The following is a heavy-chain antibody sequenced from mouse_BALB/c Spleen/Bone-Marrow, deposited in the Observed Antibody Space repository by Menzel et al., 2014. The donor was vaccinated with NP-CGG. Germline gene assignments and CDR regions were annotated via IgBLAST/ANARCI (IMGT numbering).Heavy chain of an antibody. J-gene: IGHJ2*01. CDR2: INSNGGST. CDR1: GFTFSSYG. CDR3: VRGNYGNYVDYFDF. V-gene: IGHV5-6-3*01. Sequence: EVKLVESGGGLVQPGGSLKLSCAASGFTFSSYGMSWVRQTPDKRLELVATINSNGGSTYYPDSVKGRFTISRDTAKNTLYLQMSSLEPEETAMYYCVRGNYGNYVDYFDFWGQGTTLTVSS. D-gene: IGHD2-1*01.